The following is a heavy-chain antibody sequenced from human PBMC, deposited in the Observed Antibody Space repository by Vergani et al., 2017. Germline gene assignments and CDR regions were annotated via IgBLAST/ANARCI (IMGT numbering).Heavy chain of an antibody. CDR3: ATTTVTTSGRRELEDGMDV. J-gene: IGHJ6*02. CDR1: GYTFTSYG. V-gene: IGHV1-18*01. Sequence: QVQLVQSGAEVKKPGASVKVSCKASGYTFTSYGISWVRQAPGQGLEWMGWISAYTGNTNYAQKLQGRVTMTTDTSTSTSYMELRSLRSDDTAVYYCATTTVTTSGRRELEDGMDVWGQGTTVTVSS. CDR2: ISAYTGNT. D-gene: IGHD4-17*01.